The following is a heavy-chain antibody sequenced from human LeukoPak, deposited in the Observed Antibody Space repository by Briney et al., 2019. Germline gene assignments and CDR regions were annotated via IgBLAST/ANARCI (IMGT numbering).Heavy chain of an antibody. J-gene: IGHJ6*03. CDR3: ARGGDCGGGCYTYYYYYYMDV. CDR1: GFTFSSYA. CDR2: ISSNGGSI. V-gene: IGHV3-64*01. Sequence: GGALRLSCAASGFTFSSYAMHWVRQALGKGLEYVSAISSNGGSIDYANSVKGRFTISRDNSKNTLYLQMGSLRAEDMAVYYCARGGDCGGGCYTYYYYYYMDVWGKGTTVTVSS. D-gene: IGHD2-21*02.